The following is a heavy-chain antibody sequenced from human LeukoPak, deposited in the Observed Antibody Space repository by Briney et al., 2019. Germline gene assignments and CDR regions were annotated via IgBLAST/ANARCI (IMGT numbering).Heavy chain of an antibody. J-gene: IGHJ4*02. V-gene: IGHV1-18*01. CDR3: ARDPHAARDYSSGVFDY. CDR2: TSAYNGNT. D-gene: IGHD4-11*01. Sequence: ASVKVSCKASGYTFTSYGISWVRQAPGQRLERMGWTSAYNGNTNYAQKLQGRVTMTTDTSTSTAYMELRSLRSDDTAVYYCARDPHAARDYSSGVFDYWGQGTLVTVSS. CDR1: GYTFTSYG.